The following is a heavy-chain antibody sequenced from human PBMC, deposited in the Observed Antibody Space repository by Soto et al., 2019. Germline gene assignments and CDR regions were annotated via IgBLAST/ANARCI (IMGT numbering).Heavy chain of an antibody. CDR1: GFTFRTYG. J-gene: IGHJ3*02. CDR3: ATDGNYGAKGGSLDI. Sequence: GGSLRLSCAASGFTFRTYGMHWVRQAPGKGLEWVAIFCSDGSNKYYAESVKGRFTISRDNSKNTLYLQMNSLRAEDTAVYYCATDGNYGAKGGSLDIWGQGTMVTVSS. V-gene: IGHV3-33*01. CDR2: FCSDGSNK. D-gene: IGHD3-3*01.